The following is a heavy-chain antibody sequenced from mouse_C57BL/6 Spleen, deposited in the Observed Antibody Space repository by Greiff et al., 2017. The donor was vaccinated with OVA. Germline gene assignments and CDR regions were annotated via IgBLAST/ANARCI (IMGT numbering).Heavy chain of an antibody. Sequence: EVKLMESGGGLVQPKGSLKLSCAASGFSFNTYAMNWVRQAPGKGLEWVARIRSKSNNYATYYADSVKDRFTISRDDSESMLYLQMNNLKTEDTAMYYCVRLFDYRTGFDYWGQGTTLTVSS. CDR3: VRLFDYRTGFDY. J-gene: IGHJ2*01. V-gene: IGHV10-1*01. CDR1: GFSFNTYA. CDR2: IRSKSNNYAT. D-gene: IGHD2-4*01.